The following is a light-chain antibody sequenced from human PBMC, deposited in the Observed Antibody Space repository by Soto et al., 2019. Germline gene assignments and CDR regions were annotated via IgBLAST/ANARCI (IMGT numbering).Light chain of an antibody. CDR3: QQYASSPVYT. Sequence: DIVLTQSPGTLSLSPGERATISCRASQSVSSSYLACYQQKPGQATRLLIYGASSRATGIPDRFSGSGSGTDFTLTISRLEPEDFAVYYCQQYASSPVYTFGQGTKLEIK. CDR1: QSVSSSY. J-gene: IGKJ2*01. V-gene: IGKV3-20*01. CDR2: GAS.